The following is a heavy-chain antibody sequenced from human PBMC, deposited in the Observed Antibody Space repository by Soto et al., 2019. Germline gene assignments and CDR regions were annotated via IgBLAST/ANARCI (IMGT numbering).Heavy chain of an antibody. Sequence: GASVKVSCKASGYTFTNNDVSWVRQATGQGLEWMGWMNPGSGDTGYAQKFQGRVTMTRDISIATAYMELSSLRSDDTAIYYCATMATFGSLKWFDPWGQGTLVTVSS. CDR3: ATMATFGSLKWFDP. CDR2: MNPGSGDT. CDR1: GYTFTNND. D-gene: IGHD3-10*01. V-gene: IGHV1-8*01. J-gene: IGHJ5*02.